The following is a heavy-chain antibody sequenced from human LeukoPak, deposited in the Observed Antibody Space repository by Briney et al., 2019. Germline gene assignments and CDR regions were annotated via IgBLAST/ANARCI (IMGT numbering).Heavy chain of an antibody. D-gene: IGHD1-26*01. J-gene: IGHJ4*02. V-gene: IGHV4-30-2*01. CDR2: IYHSGSA. Sequence: SETLSHTCAVSGGSISSGGYSWSWIRQPPGKGLEWIGYIYHSGSAYYNPSLKSRVTISVDRSKNQFSLKLSSVTAADTAVYYCARGGATGLLFDYRGQGTLVTVSS. CDR1: GGSISSGGYS. CDR3: ARGGATGLLFDY.